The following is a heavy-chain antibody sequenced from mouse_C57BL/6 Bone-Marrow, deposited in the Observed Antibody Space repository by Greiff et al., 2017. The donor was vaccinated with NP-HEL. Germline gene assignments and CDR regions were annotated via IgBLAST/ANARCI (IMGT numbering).Heavy chain of an antibody. CDR3: ARAGIHYYGSSPFAY. J-gene: IGHJ3*01. CDR1: GYTFTSYG. Sequence: QVHVKQSGAELARPGASVKLSCKASGYTFTSYGISWVKQRTGQGLEWIGEIYPRSGNTYYNEKFKGKATLTADKSSSTAYMELRSLTSEDSAVYFCARAGIHYYGSSPFAYWGQGTLVTVSA. V-gene: IGHV1-81*01. D-gene: IGHD1-1*01. CDR2: IYPRSGNT.